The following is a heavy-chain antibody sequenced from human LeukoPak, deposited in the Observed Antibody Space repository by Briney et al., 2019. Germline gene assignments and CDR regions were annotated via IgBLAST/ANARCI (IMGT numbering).Heavy chain of an antibody. V-gene: IGHV1-69*05. J-gene: IGHJ6*03. D-gene: IGHD5-18*01. CDR1: GGTFSSYA. CDR2: IIPIFGTA. Sequence: ASVKVSCKASGGTFSSYAISWVRQAPGQGLEWMGRIIPIFGTANYAQKFQGRVTITTDESTSTAYMELSSLRSEDTAVYYCAGLSRYSYGPELRTKYYYYMDVWGKGTTVTVSS. CDR3: AGLSRYSYGPELRTKYYYYMDV.